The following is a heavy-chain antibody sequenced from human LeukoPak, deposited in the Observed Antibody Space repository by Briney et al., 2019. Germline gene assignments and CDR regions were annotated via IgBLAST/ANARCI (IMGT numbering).Heavy chain of an antibody. J-gene: IGHJ4*02. V-gene: IGHV3-21*01. Sequence: GGSLRLSCAASGFTFSSYSMKWVRQAPGKGLEWVSSISSSSSYIYYADSVKGRFTISRDNAKNSLYLQMNSLRAEDTAVYYCARDRQIVATTNYFDYWGQGTLVTVSS. CDR3: ARDRQIVATTNYFDY. CDR2: ISSSSSYI. D-gene: IGHD5-12*01. CDR1: GFTFSSYS.